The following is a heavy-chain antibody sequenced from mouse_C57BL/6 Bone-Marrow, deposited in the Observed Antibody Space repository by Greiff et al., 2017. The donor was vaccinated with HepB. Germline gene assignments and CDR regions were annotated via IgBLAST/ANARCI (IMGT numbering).Heavy chain of an antibody. V-gene: IGHV5-9-1*02. Sequence: EVNVVDSGEGLVKPGGSLKLSCAASGFTFSSYAMSWVRQTPEKRLEWVAYISSGGDYIYYADTVKGRFTISRDNARNTLYLQMSSLKSEDTAMYYCTRDGYYLYYAMDYWGQGTSVTVSS. D-gene: IGHD2-3*01. CDR2: ISSGGDYI. CDR1: GFTFSSYA. J-gene: IGHJ4*01. CDR3: TRDGYYLYYAMDY.